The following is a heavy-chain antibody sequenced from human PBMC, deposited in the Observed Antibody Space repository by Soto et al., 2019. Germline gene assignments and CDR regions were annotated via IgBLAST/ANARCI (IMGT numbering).Heavy chain of an antibody. J-gene: IGHJ6*02. CDR1: GGSISSGGYY. Sequence: QVQLQESGPGLVKPSQTLSLTCTVSGGSISSGGYYWSWIRQHPGKGLEWIGYIYYSGSTYYNPSLKSRVRISVDTSKNQLSLKLSSVTAADTAVYCCSRDRIVATIGYYYYYGRDVWGQGTTVTVSS. V-gene: IGHV4-31*03. D-gene: IGHD5-12*01. CDR2: IYYSGST. CDR3: SRDRIVATIGYYYYYGRDV.